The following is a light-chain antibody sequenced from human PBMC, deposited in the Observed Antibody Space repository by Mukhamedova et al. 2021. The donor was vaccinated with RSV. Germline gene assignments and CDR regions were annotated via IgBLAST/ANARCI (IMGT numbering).Light chain of an antibody. J-gene: IGLJ2*01. CDR3: NSRNRSDNHVL. V-gene: IGLV3-19*01. CDR2: GKN. Sequence: RIPCQGDSLRSYYASWYQQKPGQAPVLVIYGKNNRPSGIPDRFSGSSSGNTASLTITGAQAEDEADYYCNSRNRSDNHVLIGGGT. CDR1: SLRSYY.